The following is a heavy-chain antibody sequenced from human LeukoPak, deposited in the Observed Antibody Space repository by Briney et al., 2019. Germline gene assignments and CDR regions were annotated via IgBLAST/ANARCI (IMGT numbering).Heavy chain of an antibody. D-gene: IGHD5-18*01. CDR2: ISWNSGSI. V-gene: IGHV3-9*01. Sequence: GGSLRLSCAASGFTFDDYAMPWVRQAPGKGLEWVSGISWNSGSIGYADSVKGRFTISRDNAKNSLYLQMDSLRAEDTALYYCAKANTAMVKRDAFDIWGQGTMVTVSS. CDR1: GFTFDDYA. J-gene: IGHJ3*02. CDR3: AKANTAMVKRDAFDI.